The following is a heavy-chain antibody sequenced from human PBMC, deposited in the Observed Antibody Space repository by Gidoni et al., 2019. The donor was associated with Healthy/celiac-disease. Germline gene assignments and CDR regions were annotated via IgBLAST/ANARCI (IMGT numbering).Heavy chain of an antibody. CDR2: IWYDGSNK. Sequence: QVQLVESGGGVVQPGRSLRLSCAASGFTFSSYGMHWVRQAPGKGLEWVAVIWYDGSNKYYADSVKGRFTISRDNSKNTLYLQMNSLRAEDTAVYYCASSGYYYGMDVWGQGTTVTVSS. J-gene: IGHJ6*02. V-gene: IGHV3-33*01. CDR1: GFTFSSYG. CDR3: ASSGYYYGMDV.